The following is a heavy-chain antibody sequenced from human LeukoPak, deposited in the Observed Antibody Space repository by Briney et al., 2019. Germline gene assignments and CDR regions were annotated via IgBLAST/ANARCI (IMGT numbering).Heavy chain of an antibody. CDR1: GYTFTGYY. V-gene: IGHV1-2*02. Sequence: GASVKVSCKASGYTFTGYYMHWVRQAPGQGLEWMGWINPNSGGTNYAQKFQGRVTMTRDTSISTAYMELSRLRSDDTAVYCCARDPGYSGSYGEGFDYWGQGTLVTVSS. CDR3: ARDPGYSGSYGEGFDY. D-gene: IGHD1-26*01. J-gene: IGHJ4*02. CDR2: INPNSGGT.